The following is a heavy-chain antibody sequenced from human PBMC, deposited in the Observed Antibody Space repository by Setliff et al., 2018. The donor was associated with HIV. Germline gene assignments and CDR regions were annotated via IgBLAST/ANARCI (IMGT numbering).Heavy chain of an antibody. J-gene: IGHJ4*02. D-gene: IGHD3-22*01. CDR3: ARIPNHSSGFDY. CDR1: GGTFRSHE. CDR2: IVPILNTG. Sequence: SVKVSCKASGGTFRSHEISWVRQAPGQGLEWMGGIVPILNTGNYAPKFQGRVTITADESTATAYMELSSLRSEDTAVYYCARIPNHSSGFDYWGQGTLVTVSS. V-gene: IGHV1-69*13.